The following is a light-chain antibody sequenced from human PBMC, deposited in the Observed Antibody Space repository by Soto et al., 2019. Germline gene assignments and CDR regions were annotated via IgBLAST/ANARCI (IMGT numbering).Light chain of an antibody. CDR2: GAS. Sequence: EVVMTQSPVLLSVSPGERATLSCRASQSLNSDLAWYQQKPGQPPRLLIHGASTRATGIPAKFSGSGSGTEFTLTISSVQSEDFAVYYCQQYKYWPRTFGQGT. CDR3: QQYKYWPRT. J-gene: IGKJ1*01. V-gene: IGKV3-15*01. CDR1: QSLNSD.